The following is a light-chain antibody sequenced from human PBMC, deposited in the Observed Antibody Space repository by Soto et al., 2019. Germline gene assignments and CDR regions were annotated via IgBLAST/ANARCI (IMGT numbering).Light chain of an antibody. V-gene: IGLV4-69*01. Sequence: QTLVTQSPSASASLGASVKLTCTLNSGHNNYAIAWHQQQPEKGPRYLMRLNSDGSHNKGDGIPDRFSGSSSGAERYLIISSLHSEDEADYYCQTWDAGILVFGTGTKLTVL. CDR2: LNSDGSH. CDR3: QTWDAGILV. J-gene: IGLJ1*01. CDR1: SGHNNYA.